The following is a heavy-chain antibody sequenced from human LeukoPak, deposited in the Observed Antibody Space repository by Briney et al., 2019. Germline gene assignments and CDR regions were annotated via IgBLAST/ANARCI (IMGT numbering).Heavy chain of an antibody. J-gene: IGHJ4*02. D-gene: IGHD2-21*02. CDR2: INPSGGST. CDR3: ARGDIVVVTGPVY. Sequence: ASVKVSCKASGYTFTSYDINWVRQATGQGLEWMGIINPSGGSTSYAQKFQGRVTMTRDTSTSTVYMELSSLRSEDTAVYYCARGDIVVVTGPVYWGQGTLVTVSS. V-gene: IGHV1-46*01. CDR1: GYTFTSYD.